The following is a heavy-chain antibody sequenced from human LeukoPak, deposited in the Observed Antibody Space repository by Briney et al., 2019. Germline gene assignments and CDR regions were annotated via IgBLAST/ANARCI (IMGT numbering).Heavy chain of an antibody. Sequence: PSETLSLTCAVYGGSFSGYYWSWIRQPPGKGLEWIGEINHSGSTNYNPSLKSRVTISVDTSKNQFSLKLSSVTAADTAVYYCARSIRYFDWTFDYWGQGTLVTVSS. J-gene: IGHJ4*02. V-gene: IGHV4-34*01. CDR3: ARSIRYFDWTFDY. CDR2: INHSGST. CDR1: GGSFSGYY. D-gene: IGHD3-9*01.